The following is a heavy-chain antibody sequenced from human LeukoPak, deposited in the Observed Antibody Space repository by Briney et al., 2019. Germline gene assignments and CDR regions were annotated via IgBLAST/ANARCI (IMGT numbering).Heavy chain of an antibody. V-gene: IGHV3-33*03. D-gene: IGHD1-26*01. CDR3: AKEGDPFRGYLDV. CDR2: IHNDGTMG. Sequence: QPGTSLRLPCVGSGFTFSRVGMQWVRQAPGKGLEWVAVIHNDGTMGQYADTVQGRFNISKDNSQDTLYLQMSSLRDDDTAVYYCAKEGDPFRGYLDVWGKGTTVIVSS. CDR1: GFTFSRVG. J-gene: IGHJ6*03.